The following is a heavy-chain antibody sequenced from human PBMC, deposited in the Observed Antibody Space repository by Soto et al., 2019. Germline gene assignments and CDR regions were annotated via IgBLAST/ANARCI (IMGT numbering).Heavy chain of an antibody. V-gene: IGHV3-30-3*01. Sequence: LRLSCAASELSLSSYTIHWVRQTPGKGLDWVAFISSDGNNKRYADSVEGRFTISRDTSNNIIYLQMSSLRTADTAIYYCARERYSYGRYFDFWGHGAPVTVSS. D-gene: IGHD5-12*01. CDR2: ISSDGNNK. CDR3: ARERYSYGRYFDF. J-gene: IGHJ4*01. CDR1: ELSLSSYT.